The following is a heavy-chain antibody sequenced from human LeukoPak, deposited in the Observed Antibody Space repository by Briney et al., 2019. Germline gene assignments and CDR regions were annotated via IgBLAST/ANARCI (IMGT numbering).Heavy chain of an antibody. CDR2: IYYSGST. D-gene: IGHD3-22*01. Sequence: PSETLSLTCSVSGGSISSGGYYWSWIRQHPGKGLEWIGNIYYSGSTYYNPSLKSRVTISVDTSKNQFSLKLSSVTAADTAVYYCARACYDSSGYYPDYWGQGTLVTVSS. CDR3: ARACYDSSGYYPDY. V-gene: IGHV4-31*03. CDR1: GGSISSGGYY. J-gene: IGHJ4*02.